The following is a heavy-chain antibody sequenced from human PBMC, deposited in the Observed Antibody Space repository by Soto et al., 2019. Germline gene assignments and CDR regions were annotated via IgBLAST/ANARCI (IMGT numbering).Heavy chain of an antibody. CDR2: XNHSGST. CDR3: ARGGVLRFLEWPSWGYYFDY. J-gene: IGHJ4*02. V-gene: IGHV4-34*01. D-gene: IGHD3-3*01. CDR1: GGSFSGYX. Sequence: QVQLQQWGAGLLKPSETLSLTCAVYGGSFSGYXWXWIRXPPGXGXXXXXXXNHSGSTNYHPSLKSRVTISVDTSKNQFSRKLSSVTAAYTAVYYCARGGVLRFLEWPSWGYYFDYWGQGTLVTVSS.